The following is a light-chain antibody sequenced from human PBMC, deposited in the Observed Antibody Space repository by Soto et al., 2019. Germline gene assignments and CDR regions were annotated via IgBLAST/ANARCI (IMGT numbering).Light chain of an antibody. CDR3: QQSYSTPRT. Sequence: DIQMTQSPSSLSASVGDRVTITCRASQSISSYLNWYQQKPGKAPKLLIYAASSLQSGVPSRFSASGSATNITLTIIRLQPDDFATYYCQQSYSTPRTFGQGTRLRI. CDR2: AAS. J-gene: IGKJ5*01. CDR1: QSISSY. V-gene: IGKV1-39*01.